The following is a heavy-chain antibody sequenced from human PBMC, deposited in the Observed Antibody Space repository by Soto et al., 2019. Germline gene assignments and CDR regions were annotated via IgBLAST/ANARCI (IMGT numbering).Heavy chain of an antibody. CDR2: IKSKTDGGTT. V-gene: IGHV3-15*07. CDR1: GFTFSNAW. Sequence: EVQLVESGGGLVKPGGSLRLSCAASGFTFSNAWINWVRQAPGKGLEWVGRIKSKTDGGTTDYDAPVKGRFTISRDDSKNTLYLQMNSLKTEDTAVYYCTTGGEGYYVSLPDYWGQETLVTVSS. J-gene: IGHJ4*02. CDR3: TTGGEGYYVSLPDY. D-gene: IGHD3-10*02.